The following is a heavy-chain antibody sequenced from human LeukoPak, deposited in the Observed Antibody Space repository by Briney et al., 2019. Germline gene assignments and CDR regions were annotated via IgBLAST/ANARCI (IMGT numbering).Heavy chain of an antibody. J-gene: IGHJ6*04. Sequence: GGPLRLSCAASGFTFSNYGMHWVRQAPGKGLEWVAFIEYDGTDTHFADSVRGRFTISRDNSEDTLYLQIITLRAVDTAVYYCARNRLRATATYMDVWGKGTTVTVSS. CDR1: GFTFSNYG. CDR3: ARNRLRATATYMDV. D-gene: IGHD2-15*01. CDR2: IEYDGTDT. V-gene: IGHV3-30*02.